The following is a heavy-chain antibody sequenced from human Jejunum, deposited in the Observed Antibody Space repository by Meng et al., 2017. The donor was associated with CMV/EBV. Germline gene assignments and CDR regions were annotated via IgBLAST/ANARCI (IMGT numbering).Heavy chain of an antibody. D-gene: IGHD1-26*01. V-gene: IGHV3-21*04. Sequence: SCPTSGFPFSSYSMNWVRQAPGKGLEWVASISGSSNYIFYADSVKGRFTISRDNSKNTLYLQMNSLRAEDTAVYYCAKKYSGSFDYWGQGTLVTVSS. CDR1: GFPFSSYS. J-gene: IGHJ4*02. CDR2: ISGSSNYI. CDR3: AKKYSGSFDY.